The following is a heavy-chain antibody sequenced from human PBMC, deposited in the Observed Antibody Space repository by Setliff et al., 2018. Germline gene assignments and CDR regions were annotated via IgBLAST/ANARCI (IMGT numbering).Heavy chain of an antibody. CDR3: ASRPAYWVPRAFDI. J-gene: IGHJ3*02. V-gene: IGHV3-11*01. CDR1: GFTFSDYY. D-gene: IGHD2-15*01. Sequence: SCAASGFTFSDYYMSWIRQAPGKGLEWVSYISSSGSTIYYADSVKGRFTISRDNAKNSLYLQMNSLRAEDTAVYYCASRPAYWVPRAFDIWGQGTMVTVSS. CDR2: ISSSGSTI.